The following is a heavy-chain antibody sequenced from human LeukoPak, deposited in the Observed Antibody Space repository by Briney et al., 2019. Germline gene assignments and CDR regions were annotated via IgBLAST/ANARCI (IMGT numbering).Heavy chain of an antibody. V-gene: IGHV4-4*07. CDR1: GGSISSNY. CDR3: ARDRGGYNWYFDL. J-gene: IGHJ2*01. CDR2: MYPSGST. Sequence: SETLSLTCTVSGGSISSNYWNWIRQPAGKGLEWIGRMYPSGSTNYNPSLNSRVTMSVDTPKNQFSLKLSSVTAADSAVYYCARDRGGYNWYFDLWGRGTLVTVSS. D-gene: IGHD5-12*01.